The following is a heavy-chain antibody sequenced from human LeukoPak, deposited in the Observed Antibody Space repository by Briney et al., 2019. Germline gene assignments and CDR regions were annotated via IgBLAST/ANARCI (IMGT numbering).Heavy chain of an antibody. CDR1: GGSISSSSYY. D-gene: IGHD6-13*01. V-gene: IGHV4-39*02. CDR3: AREDSSSSDFDY. J-gene: IGHJ4*02. CDR2: IYYSGST. Sequence: SETLSLTCTVSGGSISSSSYYWGWIRQPPGKGLEWIGSIYYSGSTYYNPSLKSRVTISVDTSKNQFSLKLSSVTAADTAVYYCAREDSSSSDFDYWGRGTLVTVSS.